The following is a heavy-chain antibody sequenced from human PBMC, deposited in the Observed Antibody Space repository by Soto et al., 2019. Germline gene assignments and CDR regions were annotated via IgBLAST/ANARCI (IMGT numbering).Heavy chain of an antibody. Sequence: EVQLVESGGGLAQPGRPLKVSCTGSGFMFDDYAMHWVRQAPGKGLEWVSGISWISSFRVYADSVKGRFTISRDNDKNSLYLQMNNLRPEDTALYYCVRDIAFCRSDSCQKYYYYYGLDVWGQGTTVTVSS. D-gene: IGHD2-21*02. J-gene: IGHJ6*02. CDR3: VRDIAFCRSDSCQKYYYYYGLDV. CDR1: GFMFDDYA. CDR2: ISWISSFR. V-gene: IGHV3-9*01.